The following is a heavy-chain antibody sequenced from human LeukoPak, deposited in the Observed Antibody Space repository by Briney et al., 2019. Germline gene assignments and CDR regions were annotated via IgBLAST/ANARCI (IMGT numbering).Heavy chain of an antibody. CDR1: GGSISSSSYY. D-gene: IGHD6-19*01. V-gene: IGHV4-39*07. CDR3: ARAGPLSSGWYGKPYNWFDP. Sequence: KPSETLSLTCTVSGGSISSSSYYWSWIRQPPGKGLEWIGEINHSGSTNYNPSLKSRVTISVDTSKNQFSLKLSSVTAADTAVYYCARAGPLSSGWYGKPYNWFDPWGQGTLVTVSS. J-gene: IGHJ5*02. CDR2: INHSGST.